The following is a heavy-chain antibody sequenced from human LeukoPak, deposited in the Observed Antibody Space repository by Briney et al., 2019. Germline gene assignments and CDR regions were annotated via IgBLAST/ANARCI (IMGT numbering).Heavy chain of an antibody. V-gene: IGHV4-34*01. CDR3: ARGELVVVVAAPSYYFDY. Sequence: SETLSLTCAVYGGSFSGYYWSWIRQPPGKGLEWIGETNHSGSTNYNPSLKSRVTISVDTSKNQFSLKLSSVTAADTAVYYCARGELVVVVAAPSYYFDYWGQGTLVTVSS. CDR1: GGSFSGYY. D-gene: IGHD2-15*01. CDR2: TNHSGST. J-gene: IGHJ4*02.